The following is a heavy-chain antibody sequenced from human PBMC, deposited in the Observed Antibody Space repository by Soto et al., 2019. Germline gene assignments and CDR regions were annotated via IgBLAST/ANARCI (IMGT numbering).Heavy chain of an antibody. CDR2: INAGNGNT. CDR3: ARGAVSGSYDVDAFDI. Sequence: ASVKVSCKASGYTFTSYPMHWVRQAPGQRLEWMGWINAGNGNTKYSQKFQGRVTITRDTSASTAYMELSSLRSEDTAVYYCARGAVSGSYDVDAFDIWGQGTMVTVS. D-gene: IGHD1-26*01. V-gene: IGHV1-3*01. J-gene: IGHJ3*02. CDR1: GYTFTSYP.